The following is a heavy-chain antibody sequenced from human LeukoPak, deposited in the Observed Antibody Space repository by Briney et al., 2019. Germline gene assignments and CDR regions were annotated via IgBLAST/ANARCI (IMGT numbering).Heavy chain of an antibody. J-gene: IGHJ5*02. CDR3: AKSRSGRAWFDP. CDR1: GFTFDDYA. V-gene: IGHV3-9*01. CDR2: ISWNSGSI. Sequence: GRSLRLSCAAFGFTFDDYAMHWVRQAPGKGLEWVSGISWNSGSIGYADSVKGRFTISRDNAKNSLYLQMNSLGAEDTALYYCAKSRSGRAWFDPWGQGTLVTVSS. D-gene: IGHD3-3*01.